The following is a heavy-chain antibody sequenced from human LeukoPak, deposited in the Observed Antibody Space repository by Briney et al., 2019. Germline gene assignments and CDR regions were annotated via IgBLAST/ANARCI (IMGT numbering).Heavy chain of an antibody. CDR2: IIPIFGTA. V-gene: IGHV1-69*13. CDR3: AIPNYDILTGPDLYYFDY. D-gene: IGHD3-9*01. Sequence: SVKVSCKASGGTFSSYAISWVRQAPGQGLEWMGGIIPIFGTANYAQKFQGRVTITADESTSTAYMELSSLRSEDTAVHYCAIPNYDILTGPDLYYFDYWGQGTLVTVSS. J-gene: IGHJ4*02. CDR1: GGTFSSYA.